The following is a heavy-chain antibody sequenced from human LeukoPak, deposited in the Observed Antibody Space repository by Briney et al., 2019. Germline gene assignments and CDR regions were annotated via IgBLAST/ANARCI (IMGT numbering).Heavy chain of an antibody. Sequence: GGSLRLSCAASGFTFSSYAMHWVRQASGKGLEWVAVISYDGSNKYYADSVKGRFTISRDNSKNTLYLQMNSLRAEDTAVYYCARIAVAGTIQGAFDIWGQGTMVTVSS. J-gene: IGHJ3*02. D-gene: IGHD6-19*01. CDR1: GFTFSSYA. V-gene: IGHV3-30-3*01. CDR2: ISYDGSNK. CDR3: ARIAVAGTIQGAFDI.